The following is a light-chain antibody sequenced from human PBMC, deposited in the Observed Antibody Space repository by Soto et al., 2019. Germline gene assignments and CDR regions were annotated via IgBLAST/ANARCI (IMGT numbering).Light chain of an antibody. J-gene: IGKJ1*01. Sequence: IVLTQSPGTLSLSPGESATLSCRASQSLSSSYLAWYQQKPGQPPRLLIYGASSRATGFPDRFSGSGSGTDFTLTISRLEPEDFAVYYCQQYGHSPRTFGKGTKVEIK. V-gene: IGKV3-20*01. CDR3: QQYGHSPRT. CDR2: GAS. CDR1: QSLSSSY.